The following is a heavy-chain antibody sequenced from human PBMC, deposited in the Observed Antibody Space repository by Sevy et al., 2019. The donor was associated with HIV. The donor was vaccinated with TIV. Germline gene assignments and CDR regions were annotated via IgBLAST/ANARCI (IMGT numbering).Heavy chain of an antibody. Sequence: GGSLRLSCAVSGFIVSSNYMTWVRQAPGKGLEWVSVIYSGGNTFYADSVRGRFTIPRDNSKNTRYLQMNGRRTEDTAVYYCARGMILEGSWYGMDVWGQGTTVTVSS. CDR1: GFIVSSNY. J-gene: IGHJ6*02. D-gene: IGHD3-3*01. CDR2: IYSGGNT. CDR3: ARGMILEGSWYGMDV. V-gene: IGHV3-53*01.